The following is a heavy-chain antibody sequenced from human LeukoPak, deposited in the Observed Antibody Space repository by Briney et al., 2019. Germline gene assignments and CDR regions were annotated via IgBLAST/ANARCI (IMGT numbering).Heavy chain of an antibody. CDR3: AREGVVAKRGDFFDY. V-gene: IGHV4-34*01. D-gene: IGHD3-22*01. CDR1: GGSFSDYY. CDR2: INHSGST. Sequence: SETLSLTCAVYGGSFSDYYWTWMRQPPGKGLEWIGDINHSGSTNFNPSLKSRVSISVDTSKNQFSLRLSSVTAADTAVYYCAREGVVAKRGDFFDYWGQGTLVTVSS. J-gene: IGHJ4*02.